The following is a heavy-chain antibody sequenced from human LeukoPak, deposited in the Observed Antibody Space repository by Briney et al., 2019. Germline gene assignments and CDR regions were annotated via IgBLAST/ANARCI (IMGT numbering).Heavy chain of an antibody. CDR1: GFTFSSYA. Sequence: PGGSLRLSCAASGFTFSSYAMSWVRQAPGKGLEWVSAISGSGGSTYYADSVKGRFTISRDNSKNTLYLQMNSLRAEDTAVYYCAKDEQWFGEFLEDYWGQGTLVTVSS. D-gene: IGHD3-10*01. V-gene: IGHV3-23*01. CDR2: ISGSGGST. CDR3: AKDEQWFGEFLEDY. J-gene: IGHJ4*02.